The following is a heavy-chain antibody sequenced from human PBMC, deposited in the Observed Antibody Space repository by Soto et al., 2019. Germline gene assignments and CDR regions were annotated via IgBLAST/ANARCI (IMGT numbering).Heavy chain of an antibody. Sequence: QVQLVQSGAEVKKPGGAVTISCKASGFAFSEHGFSWVRQAPGQGLEWMAWVSLYNGDIHYAQRFQGRVTMTTDTPTETVYMEMRSLRSDDTAVYYCARYPDVKDAFDLWGQGTMVSVSS. CDR2: VSLYNGDI. CDR1: GFAFSEHG. J-gene: IGHJ3*01. V-gene: IGHV1-18*01. D-gene: IGHD1-20*01. CDR3: ARYPDVKDAFDL.